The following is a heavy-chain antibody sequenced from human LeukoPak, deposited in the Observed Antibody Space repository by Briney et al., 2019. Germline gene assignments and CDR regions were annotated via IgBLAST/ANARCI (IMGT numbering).Heavy chain of an antibody. V-gene: IGHV3-13*01. Sequence: GGSLRLSCAASGFTFSSYDMHWVRQATGKGLEWVSAIGTAGDTYYPGSVKGRFTISRENAKNSLYLQMNSLRSEDTAVYYCARETRYYDSSGYYVFAFDIWGQGTMVTVSS. CDR2: IGTAGDT. CDR1: GFTFSSYD. J-gene: IGHJ3*02. D-gene: IGHD3-22*01. CDR3: ARETRYYDSSGYYVFAFDI.